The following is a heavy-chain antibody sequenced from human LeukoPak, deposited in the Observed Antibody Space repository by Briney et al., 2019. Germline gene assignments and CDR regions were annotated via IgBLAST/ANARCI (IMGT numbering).Heavy chain of an antibody. CDR3: ARVRRCSSTSCFRSQSQDPVVGWFDP. CDR1: GGSISSYY. J-gene: IGHJ5*02. V-gene: IGHV4-59*01. CDR2: IYYSGST. D-gene: IGHD2-2*01. Sequence: NPSETLSLTCTVSGGSISSYYWSWIRQPPGKGLEWIGYIYYSGSTNYNPSLKSRVTISVDTSKNQFSLKLSSVTAADTAVYYCARVRRCSSTSCFRSQSQDPVVGWFDPWGQGTLVTVSS.